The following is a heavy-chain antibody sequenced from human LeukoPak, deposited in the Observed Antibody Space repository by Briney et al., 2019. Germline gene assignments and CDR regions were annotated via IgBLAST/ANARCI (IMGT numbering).Heavy chain of an antibody. V-gene: IGHV4-39*01. D-gene: IGHD1-26*01. J-gene: IGHJ4*02. Sequence: SETLSLTCTVSGASVSGSPYYWGWIRQPPGKGLEWIGSIYSSGSTYYNASLQSRVTISIETSKNQISLRLNPVTAADTAIYYCAKSGGYGLIDYWGQGTLVTVSS. CDR3: AKSGGYGLIDY. CDR2: IYSSGST. CDR1: GASVSGSPYY.